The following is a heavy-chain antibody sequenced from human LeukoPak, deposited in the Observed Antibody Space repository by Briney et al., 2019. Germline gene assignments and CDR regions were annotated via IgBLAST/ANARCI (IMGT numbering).Heavy chain of an antibody. V-gene: IGHV3-21*01. D-gene: IGHD6-13*01. CDR2: IASGSRFT. CDR1: GFNFSNYS. CDR3: AREGIAAGGTWTIGY. J-gene: IGHJ4*02. Sequence: PGGSLRLSCAAPGFNFSNYSMSWVRQAPGKGLEWVSSIASGSRFTWSADSVKGRFIISRDNARNSLYLQMNSLRAEDTAVYYCAREGIAAGGTWTIGYWGQGTLVTVSS.